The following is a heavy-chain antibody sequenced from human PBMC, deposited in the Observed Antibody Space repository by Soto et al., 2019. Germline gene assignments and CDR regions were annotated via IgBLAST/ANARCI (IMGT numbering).Heavy chain of an antibody. V-gene: IGHV4-61*01. Sequence: PSETLSLTCTVSGGSVSSGSYYWSWVRQSPGKGLEWIGYIYYSGSTNYNPSLKSRVTISVDTSKNQLSLKLSSVTAADTAVYYCARRFDSSGYYHFDYWGQGTLVTSPQ. CDR2: IYYSGST. CDR3: ARRFDSSGYYHFDY. CDR1: GGSVSSGSYY. J-gene: IGHJ4*02. D-gene: IGHD3-22*01.